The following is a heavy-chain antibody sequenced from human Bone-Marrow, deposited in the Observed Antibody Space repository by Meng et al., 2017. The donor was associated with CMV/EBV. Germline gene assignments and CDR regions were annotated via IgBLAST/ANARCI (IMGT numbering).Heavy chain of an antibody. CDR2: IYYSGST. CDR3: ARDQGYMDTAMVYYYYGMDV. J-gene: IGHJ6*02. Sequence: SEPLSLTCTVSGGSISSYYWSWIRQPPGKGLEWIGYIYYSGSTNYNPSLKSRVTISVDTSKNQFSLKLSSVTAADTAVYYCARDQGYMDTAMVYYYYGMDVWGQGTTVTVSS. D-gene: IGHD5-18*01. V-gene: IGHV4-59*01. CDR1: GGSISSYY.